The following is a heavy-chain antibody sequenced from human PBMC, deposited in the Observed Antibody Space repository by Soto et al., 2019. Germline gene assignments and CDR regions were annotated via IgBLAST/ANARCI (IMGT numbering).Heavy chain of an antibody. J-gene: IGHJ4*02. CDR3: AKVRSSSWYFLL. V-gene: IGHV3-23*01. D-gene: IGHD6-13*01. CDR2: ISGSGGST. CDR1: GFTFSSYA. Sequence: EVQLLESGGGLVQPGGSLRLSCAASGFTFSSYAMSWVSQAPGEVLEWVSAISGSGGSTYYADSVKGRFTISRDNSKNTLYLQMNSLRAEDTAVYYCAKVRSSSWYFLLWGQGTLVTVSS.